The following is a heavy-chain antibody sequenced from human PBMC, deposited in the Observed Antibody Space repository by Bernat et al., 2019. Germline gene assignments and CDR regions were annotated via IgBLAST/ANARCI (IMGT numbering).Heavy chain of an antibody. CDR2: IYSSGST. V-gene: IGHV4-59*01. Sequence: QVQLQESGPGLVKPSETLSLTCTVSGGSISSYYWSWIRQPPGKGLEWIGYIYSSGSTNYNPSLKSRVTISVDTSKNQFSLKLSSVTAADTAVYYCARERGPKETPRGMDVWGQGTTVTVSS. CDR1: GGSISSYY. D-gene: IGHD5-24*01. J-gene: IGHJ6*02. CDR3: ARERGPKETPRGMDV.